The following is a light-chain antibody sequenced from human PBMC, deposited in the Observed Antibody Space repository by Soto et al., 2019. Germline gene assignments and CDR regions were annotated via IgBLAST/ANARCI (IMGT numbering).Light chain of an antibody. CDR3: QQYNNWPPWT. Sequence: EMVMTQSPGTLSLSPGERATLSWRASQTISRDLVWYQQKPGQAPRLLIYDASKRATGIPARFSGSGSGTEFTLTISSLQSEDFAVYYCQQYNNWPPWTFGQGTKVDI. V-gene: IGKV3D-15*01. CDR1: QTISRD. CDR2: DAS. J-gene: IGKJ1*01.